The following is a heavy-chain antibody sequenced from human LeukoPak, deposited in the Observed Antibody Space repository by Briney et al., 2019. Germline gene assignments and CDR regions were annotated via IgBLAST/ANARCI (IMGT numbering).Heavy chain of an antibody. V-gene: IGHV3-30-3*01. D-gene: IGHD6-19*01. CDR3: AKEGSSGWTSGEYDY. J-gene: IGHJ4*02. CDR2: ISYDGSNK. Sequence: GGSLRLSCAASGFTFSSYAMHWVRQAPGKGLEWVAVISYDGSNKYYADSVKGRFTISRDNSKNTLYLQMNSLRAEDTAVYYCAKEGSSGWTSGEYDYWGQGTLVTVSS. CDR1: GFTFSSYA.